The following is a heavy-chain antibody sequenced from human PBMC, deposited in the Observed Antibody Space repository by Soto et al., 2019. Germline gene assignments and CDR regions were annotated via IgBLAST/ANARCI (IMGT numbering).Heavy chain of an antibody. Sequence: SETLSLTCTVSGGSISSGRNYLSWIRQHPGKGLEWIGSIYYSGTTYYNPSLKSRVTISVDTSKNQFSLELSSLSGADTALYYSARCTLVVLPVLGLVPWGRGNRFT. D-gene: IGHD2-8*01. CDR3: ARCTLVVLPVLGLVP. J-gene: IGHJ5*02. CDR1: GGSISSGRNY. V-gene: IGHV4-31*03. CDR2: IYYSGTT.